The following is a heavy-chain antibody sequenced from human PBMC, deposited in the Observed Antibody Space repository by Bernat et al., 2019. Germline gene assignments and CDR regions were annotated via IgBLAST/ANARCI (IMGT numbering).Heavy chain of an antibody. CDR1: GGSISSSSYY. D-gene: IGHD2-2*01. Sequence: QLQLQESGPGLVKPSETLSLTCTVSGGSISSSSYYWGWIHQPPGKGLEWIGSIYYSGSTYYNPSLKSRVTISVDTSKNQFSLKLSSVTAADTAVYYCARLKRYCSSTSCYSGFRAFDIWGQGTMVTVSS. CDR3: ARLKRYCSSTSCYSGFRAFDI. J-gene: IGHJ3*02. CDR2: IYYSGST. V-gene: IGHV4-39*01.